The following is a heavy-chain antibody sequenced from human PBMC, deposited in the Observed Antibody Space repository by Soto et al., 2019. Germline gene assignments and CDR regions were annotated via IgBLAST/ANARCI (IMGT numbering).Heavy chain of an antibody. Sequence: SQTLSPTCAISGDSVSSNSAAWNCIIHSPSRVLEWLGRTYYRSKWYNDYAVSVKSRITINPDTSKNQFSLQLNSVTPEDTAVYYCARDLAAAHSYGMDVWGQGTTVTVSS. CDR3: ARDLAAAHSYGMDV. CDR1: GDSVSSNSAA. CDR2: TYYRSKWYN. D-gene: IGHD6-13*01. V-gene: IGHV6-1*01. J-gene: IGHJ6*02.